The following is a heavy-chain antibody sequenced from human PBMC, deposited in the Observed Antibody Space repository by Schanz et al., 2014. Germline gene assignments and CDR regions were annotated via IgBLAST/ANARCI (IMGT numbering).Heavy chain of an antibody. CDR2: INGDGSST. J-gene: IGHJ1*01. V-gene: IGHV3-74*02. CDR3: ARSTSMYFLQ. CDR1: GFTFSTYA. D-gene: IGHD2-2*01. Sequence: EVQLVESGGGLVQPGGSLRLSCAASGFTFSTYAMNWVRQVPGKGPVWVSRINGDGSSTLYADSVKGRFTISRDNAKNTLYLQMNSLRAEDTAVYYCARSTSMYFLQWGQGTLVTVSS.